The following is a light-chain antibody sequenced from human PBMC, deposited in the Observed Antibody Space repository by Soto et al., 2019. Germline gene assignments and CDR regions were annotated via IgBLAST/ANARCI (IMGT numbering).Light chain of an antibody. CDR1: QSVSSY. J-gene: IGKJ1*01. V-gene: IGKV3-11*01. Sequence: EIVLTQSPATLSLSPGERATLSCRASQSVSSYLAWYQQKPGQAPRLLIYDASNRATGIPARFSGSGSGTDFTLTISSLEPEDFAVYYCQQRSNLWTVGQGTKVDIK. CDR2: DAS. CDR3: QQRSNLWT.